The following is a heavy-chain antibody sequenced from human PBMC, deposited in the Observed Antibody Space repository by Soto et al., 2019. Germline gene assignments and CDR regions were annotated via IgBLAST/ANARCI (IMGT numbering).Heavy chain of an antibody. J-gene: IGHJ5*02. D-gene: IGHD6-13*01. CDR3: AHSPLRSPYSSSWMNWFDP. CDR1: GFSLSTSGVG. Sequence: QITLKESGPPLVKPTQTLTLTCTFSGFSLSTSGVGVGWIRQPPGKALEWLALIYWDDDKRYSPSLKSRLTITKDTSKTQVVLTMTNMDPVDTATYYCAHSPLRSPYSSSWMNWFDPWGQGTLVTVSS. V-gene: IGHV2-5*02. CDR2: IYWDDDK.